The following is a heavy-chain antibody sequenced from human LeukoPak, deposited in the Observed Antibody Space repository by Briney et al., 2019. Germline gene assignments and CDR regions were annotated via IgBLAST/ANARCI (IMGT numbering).Heavy chain of an antibody. CDR2: ISYSGSSI. V-gene: IGHV3-48*04. CDR3: ARDSRGAFDI. D-gene: IGHD3-10*01. CDR1: GFTFSTYT. J-gene: IGHJ3*02. Sequence: GGSLRLSCAASGFTFSTYTMNWVRQAPGKGLEWVSYISYSGSSIYYADSVKGRFTISRDNAKNSLYLQMNSLRAEDTAVYYCARDSRGAFDIWGQGTMVTVSS.